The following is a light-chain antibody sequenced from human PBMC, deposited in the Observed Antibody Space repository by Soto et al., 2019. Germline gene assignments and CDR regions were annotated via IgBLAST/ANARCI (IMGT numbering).Light chain of an antibody. CDR3: SSYTSSNTRVV. CDR1: SSDVGGYNY. V-gene: IGLV2-14*01. Sequence: QSVLTQPASVSGSPGQSITISCTGTSSDVGGYNYVSWYQQHPGKAPKLMIYDVSNRPSGVSNRFSGSTSGNTASLTISGLQAEDEADYYCSSYTSSNTRVVFGGGTKVTVL. CDR2: DVS. J-gene: IGLJ3*02.